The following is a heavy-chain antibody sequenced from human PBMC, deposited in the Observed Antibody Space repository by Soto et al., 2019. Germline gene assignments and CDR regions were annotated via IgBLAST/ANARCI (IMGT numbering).Heavy chain of an antibody. V-gene: IGHV1-3*01. CDR2: INAGNGNT. J-gene: IGHJ4*02. CDR1: GSTFTSYA. D-gene: IGHD6-19*01. Sequence: SVKVSCKASGSTFTSYAMHWVRQAPGQRLEWMGWINAGNGNTKYSQKFQGRVTITRDTSASTAYMELSSLRSEDTAVYYCARDASVVAATPFDYWGQGTLVTVSS. CDR3: ARDASVVAATPFDY.